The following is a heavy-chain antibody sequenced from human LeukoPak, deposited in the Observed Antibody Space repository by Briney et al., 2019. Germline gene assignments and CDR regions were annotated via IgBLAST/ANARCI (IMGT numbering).Heavy chain of an antibody. V-gene: IGHV3-21*01. D-gene: IGHD3-22*01. CDR1: GFTFSSYA. CDR2: ISSSSSYI. Sequence: GGSLRLSCAASGFTFSSYAMSWVRQAPGKGLEWVSSISSSSSYIYYADSVKGRFTISRDNAKNSLYLQMNSLRAEDTAVYYCARAKEGYYDSSGYYYRYWGQGTLVTVSS. CDR3: ARAKEGYYDSSGYYYRY. J-gene: IGHJ4*02.